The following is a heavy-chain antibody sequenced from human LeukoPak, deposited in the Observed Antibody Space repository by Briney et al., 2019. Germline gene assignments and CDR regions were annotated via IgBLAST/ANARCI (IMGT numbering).Heavy chain of an antibody. D-gene: IGHD2-2*01. CDR3: ARERGDCSSTSCYRWTDY. Sequence: PSETLSLTCTVSGGSISSSSSYYWGWIRQPPGKGLEWIGSIYYSGSTNYNPSLKSRVTISVDTSKNQFSLKLSSATAADTAVYYCARERGDCSSTSCYRWTDYWGQGTLVTVSS. J-gene: IGHJ4*02. CDR2: IYYSGST. V-gene: IGHV4-39*07. CDR1: GGSISSSSSYY.